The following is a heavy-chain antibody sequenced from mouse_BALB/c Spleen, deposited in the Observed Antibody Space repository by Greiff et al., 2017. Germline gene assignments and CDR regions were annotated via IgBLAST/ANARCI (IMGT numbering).Heavy chain of an antibody. J-gene: IGHJ3*01. CDR2: INPYNDGT. V-gene: IGHV1-14*01. Sequence: LVESGPELVKPGASVKMSCKASGYTFTSYVMHWVKQKPGQGLEWIGYINPYNDGTKYNEKFKGKATLTSDKSSSTAYMELSSLTSEDSAVYYCASGDYGAWFAYWGQGTLVTVSA. CDR3: ASGDYGAWFAY. D-gene: IGHD2-4*01. CDR1: GYTFTSYV.